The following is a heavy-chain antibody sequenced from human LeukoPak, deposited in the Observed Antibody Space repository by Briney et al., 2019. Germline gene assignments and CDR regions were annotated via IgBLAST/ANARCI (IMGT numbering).Heavy chain of an antibody. D-gene: IGHD1-26*01. V-gene: IGHV3-30*04. CDR2: ISYNRGSK. CDR3: ARDFGVSGSYYPDY. CDR1: GFTFSSYA. Sequence: GGSLRLSCAASGFTFSSYAMHWVRQAPGKGLEWVAGISYNRGSKYYADSVKGRFTIFRDNSKNTLYLQMDSLRADDTAVYYCARDFGVSGSYYPDYWGQGTLVTVSS. J-gene: IGHJ4*02.